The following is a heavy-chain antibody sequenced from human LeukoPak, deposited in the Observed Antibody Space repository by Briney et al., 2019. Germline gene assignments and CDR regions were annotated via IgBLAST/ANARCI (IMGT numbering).Heavy chain of an antibody. J-gene: IGHJ4*02. D-gene: IGHD3-22*01. CDR2: IYYSGST. CDR3: ARQVYYDSRPLDY. V-gene: IGHV4-39*01. Sequence: KVSETLSLTCTVSGGFISSSSYYWGWIRQPPGKGLEWIGSIYYSGSTYYNPSLKSRVTISVDTSKNQFSLKLSSVTAADTAVYYCARQVYYDSRPLDYWGQGTLVTVSS. CDR1: GGFISSSSYY.